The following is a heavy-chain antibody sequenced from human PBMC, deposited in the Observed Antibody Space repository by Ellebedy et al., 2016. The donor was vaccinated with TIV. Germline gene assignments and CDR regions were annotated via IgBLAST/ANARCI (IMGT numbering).Heavy chain of an antibody. J-gene: IGHJ6*02. CDR3: ARDKIYDFWSGYPTVNGMDV. Sequence: GESLKISCAASGFTLSTYSMHWVRQAPGKGLEWVAVISYDGHNKYYEDSVMGRFTISRDNSKNILYLQMNSLRVEDTAVFYCARDKIYDFWSGYPTVNGMDVWGQGTTVTVSS. CDR2: ISYDGHNK. D-gene: IGHD3-3*01. CDR1: GFTLSTYS. V-gene: IGHV3-30*03.